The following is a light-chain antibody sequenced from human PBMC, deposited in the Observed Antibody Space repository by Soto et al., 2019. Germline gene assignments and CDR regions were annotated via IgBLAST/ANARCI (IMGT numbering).Light chain of an antibody. CDR1: QSVVYSSNNKNY. CDR3: QQYESTPPT. Sequence: DIVMTQSPDSLAVSLGERATINCKSIQSVVYSSNNKNYLAWYQQRPGQPPKLLIYWASTRESGVPDRFSGSGSGTDFTLTITSLQAEDVAVYYCQQYESTPPTFGQGTKLEIK. J-gene: IGKJ2*01. V-gene: IGKV4-1*01. CDR2: WAS.